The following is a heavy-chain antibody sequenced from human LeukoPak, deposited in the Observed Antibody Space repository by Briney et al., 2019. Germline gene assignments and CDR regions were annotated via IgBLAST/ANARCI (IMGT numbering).Heavy chain of an antibody. V-gene: IGHV3-30*04. J-gene: IGHJ6*02. CDR1: GFTFSRYA. CDR3: ARDFRRAPGYYYGMDV. Sequence: GGSLRLSCAASGFTFSRYAMHWVRQAPGKGLEWVAVISYDGSNKYYADSVKGRFTISRDNSKNTLYLQMNSLRAEDTAVYYCARDFRRAPGYYYGMDVWGQGTTVTVSS. D-gene: IGHD5-24*01. CDR2: ISYDGSNK.